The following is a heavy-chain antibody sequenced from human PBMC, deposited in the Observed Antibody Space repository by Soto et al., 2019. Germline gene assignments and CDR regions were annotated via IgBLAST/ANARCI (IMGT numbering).Heavy chain of an antibody. CDR1: GGSISSGGYY. V-gene: IGHV4-31*03. CDR2: IYYSGST. CDR3: ARVGGPHCSGGSCYPNYYYGMDV. D-gene: IGHD2-15*01. J-gene: IGHJ6*02. Sequence: SETLSLTCTVSGGSISSGGYYWSWIRQHPGKGLEWIGYIYYSGSTYYNPSLKSRVTISVDTSKNQFSLKLSSVTAADTAVYYCARVGGPHCSGGSCYPNYYYGMDVWGQGTTVTVSS.